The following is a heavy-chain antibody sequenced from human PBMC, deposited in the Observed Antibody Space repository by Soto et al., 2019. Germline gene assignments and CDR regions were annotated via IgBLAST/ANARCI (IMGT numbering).Heavy chain of an antibody. CDR2: ISYDGSKK. D-gene: IGHD5-12*01. V-gene: IGHV3-30*18. J-gene: IGHJ4*02. CDR1: GFTFSSYG. CDR3: AKGYSGYDSTFDY. Sequence: QVQLVESGGGVVQPGRSLRLSCAASGFTFSSYGMHWVRQAPGKGLEWVAVISYDGSKKYYADSVKGRFAISRDNSKNTLYLQMNSQRAEDTAVYYCAKGYSGYDSTFDYWGQGTLVTVSS.